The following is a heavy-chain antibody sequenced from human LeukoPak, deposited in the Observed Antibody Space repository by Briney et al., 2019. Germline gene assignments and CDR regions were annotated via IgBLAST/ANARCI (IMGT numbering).Heavy chain of an antibody. Sequence: SETLSLTCTVSGGSISSYYWSWIRQPPGKGLEWIGYIYYSGSTNYNPSHKSRVTISVDTSKNQFSLKLSSVTAADTAVYYCARGGSYYGNWFDPWGQGTLVTVSS. J-gene: IGHJ5*02. V-gene: IGHV4-59*01. CDR2: IYYSGST. CDR1: GGSISSYY. CDR3: ARGGSYYGNWFDP. D-gene: IGHD3-10*01.